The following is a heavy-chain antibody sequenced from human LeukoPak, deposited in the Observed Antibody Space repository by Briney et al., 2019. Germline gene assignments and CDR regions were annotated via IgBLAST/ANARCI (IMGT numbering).Heavy chain of an antibody. V-gene: IGHV4-4*07. CDR1: GGSISSYY. Sequence: SETLSLTYTVSGGSISSYYWSWIRQPAGKGLEWIGRIYTSGSTNYNPSLKSRVTMSVDTSKNQFSLKLGSVTAADTAVYYCARVVVGLVAANGYGWFDPWGQGTLVTVSS. CDR3: ARVVVGLVAANGYGWFDP. CDR2: IYTSGST. D-gene: IGHD2-15*01. J-gene: IGHJ5*02.